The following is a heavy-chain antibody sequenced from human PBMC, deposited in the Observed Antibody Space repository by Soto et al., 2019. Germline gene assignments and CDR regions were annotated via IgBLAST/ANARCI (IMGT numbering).Heavy chain of an antibody. CDR1: GFTFSSYW. J-gene: IGHJ6*02. D-gene: IGHD3-10*01. Sequence: VGSLRLSCAASGFTFSSYWMHWVRQAPGKGLVWVSRINSDGSSTSYADSVKGRFTISRDNAKNTLYLQMNSLRAEDTAVYYCATRYYYGSGSMYGMDVWGHGTTVTVSS. CDR3: ATRYYYGSGSMYGMDV. CDR2: INSDGSST. V-gene: IGHV3-74*01.